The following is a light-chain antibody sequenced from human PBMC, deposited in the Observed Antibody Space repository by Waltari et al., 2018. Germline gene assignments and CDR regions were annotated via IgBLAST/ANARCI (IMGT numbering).Light chain of an antibody. CDR3: QSADSSGPSVV. V-gene: IGLV3-25*03. CDR2: KDN. CDR1: LLETQY. Sequence: SYELTQPSSLSVSPGQTARLTCPGILLETQYGYWYHQKPGQAPILVIYKDNERPSGIPERFSGSSSGTTVTLTISGVQAEDEADYYCQSADSSGPSVVFGGGTKLT. J-gene: IGLJ2*01.